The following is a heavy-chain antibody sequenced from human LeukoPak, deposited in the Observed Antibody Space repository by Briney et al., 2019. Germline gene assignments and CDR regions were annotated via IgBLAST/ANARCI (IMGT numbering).Heavy chain of an antibody. D-gene: IGHD1-14*01. J-gene: IGHJ4*02. CDR2: INTDGSST. CDR3: VRDGWNHEDLFDY. Sequence: PGGSLRLSCAASGFTFSSYWMHWVRQAPGKGLVWVSRINTDGSSTSYADSVKGRFTISRDNAKNTLYLQMNSLRAEDTAVYYCVRDGWNHEDLFDYWGQGTLVTVSS. CDR1: GFTFSSYW. V-gene: IGHV3-74*01.